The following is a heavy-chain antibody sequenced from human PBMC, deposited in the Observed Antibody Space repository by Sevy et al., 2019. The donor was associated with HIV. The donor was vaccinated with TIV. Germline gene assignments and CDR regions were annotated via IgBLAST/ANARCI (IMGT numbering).Heavy chain of an antibody. CDR3: ARDGSFSSSGTDFDY. CDR2: ISSSSSYI. Sequence: GGSLRLSCAASGFTFSSYSMNWVRQAPGKGLEWVSSISSSSSYIYYADSVKCRFTISRDNAKNSLYLQMNSLRAEDTAVYYCARDGSFSSSGTDFDYWGQGTLVTVSS. V-gene: IGHV3-21*01. J-gene: IGHJ4*02. CDR1: GFTFSSYS. D-gene: IGHD6-13*01.